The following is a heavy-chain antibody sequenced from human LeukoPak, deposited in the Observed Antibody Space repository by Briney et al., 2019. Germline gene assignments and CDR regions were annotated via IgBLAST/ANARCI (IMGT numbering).Heavy chain of an antibody. CDR3: ASSVDTAMEWYYFDY. Sequence: ASVKVSCKASGGTFISYAISWVRQAPGQGLEWMGGIIPIFGTANYAQKFQGRVTITADESTSTAYMELSSLRSEDTAVYYCASSVDTAMEWYYFDYWGQGTLVTVSS. D-gene: IGHD5-18*01. CDR1: GGTFISYA. J-gene: IGHJ4*02. V-gene: IGHV1-69*13. CDR2: IIPIFGTA.